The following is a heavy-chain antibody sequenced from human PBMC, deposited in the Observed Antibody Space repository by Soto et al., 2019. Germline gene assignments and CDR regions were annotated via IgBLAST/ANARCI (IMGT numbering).Heavy chain of an antibody. Sequence: SVKVSCKASGGTFSSYAISWVRQAPGQGLEWMGGIIPIFGTANYAQKFQGSVTITADESTSTAYMELSSLRSEDTAVYYCARVGIAAADYYYYYGMDVWGQGTTVTVSS. V-gene: IGHV1-69*13. CDR1: GGTFSSYA. CDR2: IIPIFGTA. D-gene: IGHD6-13*01. CDR3: ARVGIAAADYYYYYGMDV. J-gene: IGHJ6*02.